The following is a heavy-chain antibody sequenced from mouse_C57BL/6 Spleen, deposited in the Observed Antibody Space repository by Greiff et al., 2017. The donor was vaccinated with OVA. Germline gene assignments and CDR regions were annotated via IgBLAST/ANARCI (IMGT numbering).Heavy chain of an antibody. V-gene: IGHV1-76*01. D-gene: IGHD1-1*01. CDR3: ARLMDYYGSSHWYFDV. CDR1: GYTFTDYY. Sequence: QVQLQQSGAELVRPGASVKLSCKASGYTFTDYYINWVKQRPGQGLEWIARIYPGSGNTYYNEKFKGKATLTAEKSSSTAYMQLSSLTSEDSAVYFCARLMDYYGSSHWYFDVWGTGTTVTVSS. J-gene: IGHJ1*03. CDR2: IYPGSGNT.